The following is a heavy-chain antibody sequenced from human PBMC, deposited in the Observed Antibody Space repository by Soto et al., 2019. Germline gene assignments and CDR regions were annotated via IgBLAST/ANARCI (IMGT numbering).Heavy chain of an antibody. V-gene: IGHV1-69*01. CDR2: IIPIFGTA. Sequence: QVQLVQSGAEVNQPGSSVKVSCKASGGTFSSYAISWVRQAPGQGLEWMGGIIPIFGTANYAQKVQGRVTITADESTSTAYMELSSLRSEDTAVYYCARDPPTYYDILTCYRVAGFDPWGQGTLVTVSS. J-gene: IGHJ5*02. CDR3: ARDPPTYYDILTCYRVAGFDP. CDR1: GGTFSSYA. D-gene: IGHD3-9*01.